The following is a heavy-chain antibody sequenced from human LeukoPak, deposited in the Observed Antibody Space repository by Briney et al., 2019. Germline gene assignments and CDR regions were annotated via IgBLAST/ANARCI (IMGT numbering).Heavy chain of an antibody. CDR1: GGSISSYY. CDR3: ARGYSGNYGRFDY. CDR2: IYYSGST. V-gene: IGHV4-59*01. J-gene: IGHJ4*02. D-gene: IGHD1-26*01. Sequence: SETLSLTCTVSGGSISSYYWSWIRQPPGKGLEWIGYIYYSGSTNYNPSLKSRVTISIDTSKKQFSLKLSSVTAADTAVYYCARGYSGNYGRFDYWGQETLVTVSS.